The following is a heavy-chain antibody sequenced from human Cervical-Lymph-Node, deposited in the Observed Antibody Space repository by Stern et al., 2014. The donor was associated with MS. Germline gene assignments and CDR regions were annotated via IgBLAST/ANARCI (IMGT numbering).Heavy chain of an antibody. CDR3: ARGGVVATTSVPFAFDI. CDR2: INHGGGT. J-gene: IGHJ3*02. D-gene: IGHD2-21*02. Sequence: QVQLQQWGAGLLQPSETLSLTCAVYGGSFSGYYWSWIRQPPRKGLEWVGEINHGGGTNYNPSLKSRLTIFVDTSKNQGSLQGTSGTAADTAVYYCARGGVVATTSVPFAFDIWGQGTMVTVSS. CDR1: GGSFSGYY. V-gene: IGHV4-34*01.